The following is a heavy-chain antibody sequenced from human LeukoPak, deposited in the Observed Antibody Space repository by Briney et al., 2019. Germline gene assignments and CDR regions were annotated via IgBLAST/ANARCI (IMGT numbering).Heavy chain of an antibody. CDR1: GYTFTSYD. CDR3: ARRHPGDIVVVVAATRYAFDM. J-gene: IGHJ3*02. D-gene: IGHD2-15*01. CDR2: MNPNSGNT. Sequence: ALVKVSCKASGYTFTSYDINWVRQATGQGLEWMGWMNPNSGNTGYAQKFQGRVTMTRNTSITTAYMELSSLRSEDTAVYYCARRHPGDIVVVVAATRYAFDMWGQGTMVTVSS. V-gene: IGHV1-8*01.